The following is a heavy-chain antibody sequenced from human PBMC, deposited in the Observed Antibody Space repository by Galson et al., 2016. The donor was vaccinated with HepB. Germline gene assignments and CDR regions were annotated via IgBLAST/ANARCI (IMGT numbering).Heavy chain of an antibody. Sequence: SLRLSCAASGFTFSNFWMTWFRQAPGKGLEWLANIKPDGSEKNYVDSVKGRFTISRDDAKNSLYLHMDSLRDEDTAVYYCARRGIYCSSTSCYADYWGQGTLVTVSS. CDR1: GFTFSNFW. V-gene: IGHV3-7*01. CDR2: IKPDGSEK. CDR3: ARRGIYCSSTSCYADY. J-gene: IGHJ4*02. D-gene: IGHD2-2*01.